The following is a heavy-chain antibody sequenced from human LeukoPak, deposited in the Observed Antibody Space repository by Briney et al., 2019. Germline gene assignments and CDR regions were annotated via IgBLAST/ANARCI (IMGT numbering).Heavy chain of an antibody. Sequence: GASVKVSCKASGYTFTGYYMHWVRQAPGQGLEWMGWINPNSGGTNYAQKFRGRVTMTRDTSISTAYMELSRLRSDDTAVYYCARDLYYDFWSGYHNWFDPWGQGTLVTVSS. CDR2: INPNSGGT. CDR1: GYTFTGYY. CDR3: ARDLYYDFWSGYHNWFDP. V-gene: IGHV1-2*02. D-gene: IGHD3-3*01. J-gene: IGHJ5*02.